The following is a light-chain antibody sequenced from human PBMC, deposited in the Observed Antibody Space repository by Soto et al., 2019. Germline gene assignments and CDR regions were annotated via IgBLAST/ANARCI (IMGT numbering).Light chain of an antibody. V-gene: IGLV2-8*01. J-gene: IGLJ2*01. CDR1: SSDVGGYNF. CDR3: SSYAARTIVV. CDR2: EVS. Sequence: QSALTQPPSASGSPGQSVTISCTGTSSDVGGYNFVSWYQQHPGKAPKLMIYEVSERTSGVPDRFSGSKSGNTAALTVSGLQAEDEAEYYCSSYAARTIVVFGGGTTLTVL.